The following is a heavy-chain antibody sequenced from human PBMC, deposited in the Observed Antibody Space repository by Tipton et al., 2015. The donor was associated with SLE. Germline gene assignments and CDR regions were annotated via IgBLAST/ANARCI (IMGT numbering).Heavy chain of an antibody. V-gene: IGHV1-69*01. J-gene: IGHJ4*02. CDR2: IIPIFETP. D-gene: IGHD3-22*01. CDR1: GYSFTSYD. CDR3: ASPYDSSGLDF. Sequence: QVQLVQSGAEVKKPGASVKASCRASGYSFTSYDINWVRRATGQGLEWMGGIIPIFETPNYAQKFQGRVTITADESTSTVYMELSSLSSEDTAVYYCASPYDSSGLDFWGQGTLVTVSS.